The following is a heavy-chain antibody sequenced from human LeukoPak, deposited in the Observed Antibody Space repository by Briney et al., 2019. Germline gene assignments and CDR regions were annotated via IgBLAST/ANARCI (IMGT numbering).Heavy chain of an antibody. V-gene: IGHV4-34*01. Sequence: SEALSLTCAVYGGSFSGYYWSWIRQPPGKGLEWIGEINHSGSTNYNPSLKSRVTISVDTSKNQFSLKLSSVTAADTAVYYCAFRSYYKALGYWGQGTLVTVSS. D-gene: IGHD3-10*01. J-gene: IGHJ4*02. CDR2: INHSGST. CDR1: GGSFSGYY. CDR3: AFRSYYKALGY.